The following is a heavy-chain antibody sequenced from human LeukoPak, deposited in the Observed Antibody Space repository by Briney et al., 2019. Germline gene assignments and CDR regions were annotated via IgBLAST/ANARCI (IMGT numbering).Heavy chain of an antibody. CDR3: ARKKTFNYYDTSGPADAFDI. J-gene: IGHJ3*02. Sequence: SETLSLTCTVSGGSISSYYWSWIRQPAGKGLEWIGRMYTSGSTNYNPSLKSRVTMSVDTSKNQFSLKLSSVTAADPAVYYCARKKTFNYYDTSGPADAFDIWGQGTMVTVSS. V-gene: IGHV4-4*07. CDR2: MYTSGST. D-gene: IGHD3-22*01. CDR1: GGSISSYY.